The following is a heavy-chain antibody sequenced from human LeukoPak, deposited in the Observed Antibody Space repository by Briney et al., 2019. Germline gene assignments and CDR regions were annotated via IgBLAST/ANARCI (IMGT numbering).Heavy chain of an antibody. CDR3: ARGSSSWYVRWFDP. V-gene: IGHV3-30-3*01. Sequence: PGGSLRLSCAASGFTFSSYAMHWVRQAPGKGLEWVAVISYDGSNKYYADSVKGRFTISRDNSKNTLYLQMNSLRAEDTAVYYCARGSSSWYVRWFDPWGQGTLVTVSS. CDR1: GFTFSSYA. CDR2: ISYDGSNK. D-gene: IGHD6-13*01. J-gene: IGHJ5*02.